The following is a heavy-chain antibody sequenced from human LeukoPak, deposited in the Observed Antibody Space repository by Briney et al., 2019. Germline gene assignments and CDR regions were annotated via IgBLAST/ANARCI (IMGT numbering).Heavy chain of an antibody. Sequence: PGGSLRLSCAASGFTFSSYAMYWVRQAPGKGLEWVAIISYDGSDKYYADSAKGRFTISRDNSKNTLYLQMNSLRPEDTAVYYCARGYFYDSSGPNNGWDYWGQGTLVTVSS. V-gene: IGHV3-30*04. CDR2: ISYDGSDK. CDR3: ARGYFYDSSGPNNGWDY. CDR1: GFTFSSYA. D-gene: IGHD3-22*01. J-gene: IGHJ4*02.